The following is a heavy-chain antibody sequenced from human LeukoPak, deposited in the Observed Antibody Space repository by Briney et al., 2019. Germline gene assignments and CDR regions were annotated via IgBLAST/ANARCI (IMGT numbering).Heavy chain of an antibody. Sequence: SETLSLTCAVYGGSFSGYYWSWIRQPPGKGLESIGEINHSGSTNYNPSLKSRVTISVDTSKNQFSLKLSSVTAADTAVYYCARGQYPYSGSYYVRYWGQGTLVTVSS. CDR1: GGSFSGYY. CDR3: ARGQYPYSGSYYVRY. D-gene: IGHD1-26*01. J-gene: IGHJ4*02. V-gene: IGHV4-34*01. CDR2: INHSGST.